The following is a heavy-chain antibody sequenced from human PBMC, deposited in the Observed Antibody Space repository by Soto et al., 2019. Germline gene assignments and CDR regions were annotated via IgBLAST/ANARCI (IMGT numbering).Heavy chain of an antibody. J-gene: IGHJ4*02. D-gene: IGHD6-19*01. V-gene: IGHV3-23*01. CDR1: GFTFRSYA. CDR3: AKDRAVAGTKGY. Sequence: LRLSCAASGFTFRSYAMNWVRQAPGKGLEWVSAISGSGGSTYYADSVKGRFTISRDNSKNTLYLQMNSLRAEDTAVYYCAKDRAVAGTKGYWGQGTLVTVSS. CDR2: ISGSGGST.